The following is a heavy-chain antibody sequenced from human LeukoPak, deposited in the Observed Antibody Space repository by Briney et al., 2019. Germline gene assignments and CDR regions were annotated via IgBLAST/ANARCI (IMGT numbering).Heavy chain of an antibody. V-gene: IGHV1-69*04. J-gene: IGHJ4*02. CDR1: GATFTNYA. CDR3: ATGGINHFDSSGYYNF. CDR2: IIPMFGIT. Sequence: SVNVSCKASGATFTNYAFTWVRQAPGQGLEWMGRIIPMFGITNYAQKFQGSVTITADKSSSTAYMELSSLRSEDSAMYYCATGGINHFDSSGYYNFWGQGTLVTVSS. D-gene: IGHD3-22*01.